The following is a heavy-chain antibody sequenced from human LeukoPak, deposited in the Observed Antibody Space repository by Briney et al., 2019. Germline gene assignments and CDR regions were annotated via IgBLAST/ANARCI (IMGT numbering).Heavy chain of an antibody. D-gene: IGHD5-12*01. CDR1: GFGLSSYG. CDR2: IWYDGSSK. CDR3: AREMGLNIVATFGY. V-gene: IGHV3-33*01. Sequence: GRSLRLSCAASGFGLSSYGMHWVRQAPGKGLEWVALIWYDGSSKYYRDSVKGRFTISRDNSKNTLYLQMNSLRDEDTAVYYCAREMGLNIVATFGYWGQGTLVTVSS. J-gene: IGHJ4*02.